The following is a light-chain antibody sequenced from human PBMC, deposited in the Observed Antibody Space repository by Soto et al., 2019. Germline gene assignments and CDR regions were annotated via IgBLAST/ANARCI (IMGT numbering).Light chain of an antibody. CDR1: QGISSW. J-gene: IGKJ3*01. CDR2: AAS. Sequence: DIQMTQSPSSVSASVGDRVTITCRASQGISSWLVWYQQKPGKAPKLLIYAASGLQSGVPSRFSGSGSGTDFTLTISSLQPEDFATYYCQQANSFFRFTFGPGTKVDIK. V-gene: IGKV1-12*01. CDR3: QQANSFFRFT.